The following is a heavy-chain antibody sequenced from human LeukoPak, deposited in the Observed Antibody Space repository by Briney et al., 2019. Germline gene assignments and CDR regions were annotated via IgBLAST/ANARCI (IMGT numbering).Heavy chain of an antibody. Sequence: PSETLSLTCTVSGASISSYYWSWVRQPPGKGLEWIGYIYYSVTTNYNPSLKSRITMSVDRSKNQFSLKLTSLTAADTAVYYCAGSHSRSYPQYYFDYWGQGTLVTVSS. J-gene: IGHJ4*02. CDR1: GASISSYY. CDR3: AGSHSRSYPQYYFDY. CDR2: IYYSVTT. V-gene: IGHV4-59*12. D-gene: IGHD1-26*01.